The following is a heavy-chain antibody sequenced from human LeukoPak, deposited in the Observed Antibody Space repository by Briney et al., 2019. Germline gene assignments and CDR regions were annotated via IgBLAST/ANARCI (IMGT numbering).Heavy chain of an antibody. CDR2: IKQDGSEK. J-gene: IGHJ6*03. CDR3: AKGAFRDQVQGYYYMDV. Sequence: GGSLRLSCAASGFTFSTYWTSCVRQAPGKGLEWVANIKQDGSEKYYVDSVKGRFIISRDNAKNSLYLQMNSLRAEDTAVYYCAKGAFRDQVQGYYYMDVWGKGTTVTVSS. CDR1: GFTFSTYW. V-gene: IGHV3-7*01. D-gene: IGHD3-10*01.